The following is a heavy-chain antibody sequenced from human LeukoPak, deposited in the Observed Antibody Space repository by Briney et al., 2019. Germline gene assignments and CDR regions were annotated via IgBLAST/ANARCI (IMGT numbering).Heavy chain of an antibody. CDR2: IGGSSAST. D-gene: IGHD6-13*01. CDR3: AKGVSSPLYYFDY. J-gene: IGHJ4*02. CDR1: GFTFSSYA. V-gene: IGHV3-23*01. Sequence: GGSLRLSCAASGFTFSSYAMRWVRQAPGKGLEWVSSIGGSSASTYYADSVKGRFTNSRDNSKNTLYLQMNSLRAEDTAVYYCAKGVSSPLYYFDYWGQGTLVTVSS.